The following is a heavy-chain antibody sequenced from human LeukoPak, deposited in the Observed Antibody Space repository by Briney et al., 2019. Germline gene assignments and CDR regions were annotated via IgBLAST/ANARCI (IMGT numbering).Heavy chain of an antibody. CDR1: GLTHRCYQ. Sequence: GGSLRLLCVASGLTHRCYQMNWARPAPGKGLEGVAYICSWGRAIYYAAAVKGRFTISRDNAKNSLYLQMNSLRAEDTAVYYCARGPRFSTVTPSYFDYWGQGTPVIVSS. CDR3: ARGPRFSTVTPSYFDY. J-gene: IGHJ4*02. D-gene: IGHD4-17*01. CDR2: ICSWGRAI. V-gene: IGHV3-48*03.